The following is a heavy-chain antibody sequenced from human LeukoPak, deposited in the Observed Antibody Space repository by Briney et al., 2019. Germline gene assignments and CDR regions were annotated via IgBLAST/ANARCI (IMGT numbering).Heavy chain of an antibody. CDR1: GFTFNTYA. V-gene: IGHV3-30*04. CDR3: ARDHGVTTLTLWY. J-gene: IGHJ4*02. CDR2: ISYDGSNK. Sequence: GGSLRLSCEASGFTFNTYAIYWVRQAPGKGLEWVAVISYDGSNKYYADSVKGRFTISRDNSKNTLYLQMNSLRAEDTAVYYCARDHGVTTLTLWYWGQGILVTVSS. D-gene: IGHD1-26*01.